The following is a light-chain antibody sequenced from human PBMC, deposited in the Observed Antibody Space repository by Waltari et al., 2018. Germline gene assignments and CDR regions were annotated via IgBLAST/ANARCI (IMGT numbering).Light chain of an antibody. CDR3: QTGGHGTWV. V-gene: IGLV4-69*01. CDR2: VNSDGSH. CDR1: SGYSSNA. J-gene: IGLJ3*02. Sequence: LVLTQSPSASASLGASVKLTCTLSSGYSSNAIAWLQQQPGKGPRYLMKVNSDGSHRKGDDIPDRFSASKSGTECQLTISSLQSEDEADYFCQTGGHGTWVFGGGTKLTVL.